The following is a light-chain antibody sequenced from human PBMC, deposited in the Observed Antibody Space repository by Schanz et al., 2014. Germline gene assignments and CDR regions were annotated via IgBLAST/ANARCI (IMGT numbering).Light chain of an antibody. J-gene: IGLJ2*01. CDR3: SSYAGNNDFGV. CDR2: EGT. Sequence: QSAPTQPASVSGSPGQSITISCTGTSSDVGSYNLVSWYQQHPGKAPKLMIYEGTKRPSGVSNRFSGSKSGNTASLTVSGLQAEDEATYYCSSYAGNNDFGVFGGGTKLTVL. V-gene: IGLV2-14*02. CDR1: SSDVGSYNL.